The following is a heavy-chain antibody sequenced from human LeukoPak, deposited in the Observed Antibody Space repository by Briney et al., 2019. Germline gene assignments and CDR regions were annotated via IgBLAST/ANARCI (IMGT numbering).Heavy chain of an antibody. D-gene: IGHD3-10*01. CDR2: IIPIFGTA. V-gene: IGHV1-69*13. CDR1: GGTFSSYA. CDR3: ARDHKYYYGSGSYGY. Sequence: ASVKVSCKASGGTFSSYAISWVRQAPGQGLEWMGGIIPIFGTANYAQKFQGRVTITADESTSTAYMELRSLRSDDTAVYYCARDHKYYYGSGSYGYWGQGTLVTVSS. J-gene: IGHJ4*02.